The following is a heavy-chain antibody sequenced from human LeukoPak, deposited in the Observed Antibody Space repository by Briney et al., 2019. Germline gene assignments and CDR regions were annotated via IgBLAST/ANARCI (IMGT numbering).Heavy chain of an antibody. CDR3: ARGFYDYVWGELDY. D-gene: IGHD3-16*01. CDR2: I. Sequence: GGSLRLSCAASGFTFSSYGMNWVRQAPGKGLEWVSAIDSVKGRFTISRDNAKNSLYLQMNSLRAEDTATYYCARGFYDYVWGELDYWGQGTLVTVSS. V-gene: IGHV3-21*01. J-gene: IGHJ4*02. CDR1: GFTFSSYG.